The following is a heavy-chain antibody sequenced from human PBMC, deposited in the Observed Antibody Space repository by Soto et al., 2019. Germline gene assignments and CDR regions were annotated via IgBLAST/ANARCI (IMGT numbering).Heavy chain of an antibody. CDR2: INQDGSER. V-gene: IGHV3-7*01. Sequence: VQLVESGGGLVQPGGSLRLPCAASGFTFSTYWMTWVRQPPGKGLEWVASINQDGSERYYLDSVRGRFTISRDNAKNSLCLQTNSLRAEETAVYYCVCGGNFFVYWGQGTLVTVSP. D-gene: IGHD3-16*01. CDR1: GFTFSTYW. CDR3: VCGGNFFVY. J-gene: IGHJ4*02.